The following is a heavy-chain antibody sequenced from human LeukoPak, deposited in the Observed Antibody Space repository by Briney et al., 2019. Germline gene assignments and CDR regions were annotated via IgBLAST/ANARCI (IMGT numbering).Heavy chain of an antibody. V-gene: IGHV3-7*03. CDR2: IKQDGSEK. Sequence: GGSLRLSCAASGFTFSSYAMHWVRQAPGRGLEWVANIKQDGSEKYYVDSVKGRFTISRDNAKNSLYMQMNSLRAEDTAVYYCGRSAAAGFFDYWGQGTLVTVSS. CDR1: GFTFSSYA. CDR3: GRSAAAGFFDY. D-gene: IGHD6-13*01. J-gene: IGHJ4*02.